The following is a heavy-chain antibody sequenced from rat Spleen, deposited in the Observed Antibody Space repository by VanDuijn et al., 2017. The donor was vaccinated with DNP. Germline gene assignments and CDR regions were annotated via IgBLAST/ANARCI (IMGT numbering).Heavy chain of an antibody. CDR1: GFSLTSNG. D-gene: IGHD1-11*01. CDR3: YGGGY. CDR2: IWHVGST. Sequence: QVQLKESGPGMVQPSETLSLTCTVSGFSLTSNGVGWVRQPLGKGLVWMGRIWHVGSTNYNSVTNSRLSISWDTSTSQVFLKMHSLQTEDTAMYFCYGGGYWGQGVMVTVSS. J-gene: IGHJ2*01. V-gene: IGHV2-72*01.